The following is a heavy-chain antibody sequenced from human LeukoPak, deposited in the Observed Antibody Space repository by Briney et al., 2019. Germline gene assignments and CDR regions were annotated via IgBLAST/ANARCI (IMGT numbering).Heavy chain of an antibody. J-gene: IGHJ5*02. Sequence: SETLSLTCTVSGGSIRSYYWSWIRQPPGKGLEWIGYIYYRGNTNYNPSLKSRVTISVDTSKNQFSLRLTSVTAADTALYFCARTHFDSLGWFDPWGQGIQVIVSS. CDR1: GGSIRSYY. CDR3: ARTHFDSLGWFDP. D-gene: IGHD3-9*01. V-gene: IGHV4-59*12. CDR2: IYYRGNT.